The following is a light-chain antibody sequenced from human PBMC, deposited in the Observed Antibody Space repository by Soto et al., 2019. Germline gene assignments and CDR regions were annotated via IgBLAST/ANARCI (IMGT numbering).Light chain of an antibody. V-gene: IGKV3-11*01. CDR3: QQRSRWPFT. Sequence: EIVLTQSPATLSLSPGESATLSCRASQNVASYLAWFQQKPGQPPRLLVYDVSTRATGIPARFSGSGSETGFTLTISSLDPEDFAFYYCQQRSRWPFTFGPGTKVDIK. CDR1: QNVASY. J-gene: IGKJ3*01. CDR2: DVS.